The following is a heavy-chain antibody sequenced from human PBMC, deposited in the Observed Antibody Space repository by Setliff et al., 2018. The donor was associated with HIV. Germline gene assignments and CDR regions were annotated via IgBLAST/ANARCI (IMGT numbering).Heavy chain of an antibody. CDR3: ARTSGDAYNYEGAFDV. Sequence: SVKVSCKVSGDTFNNYGLNWVRQAPGQGLEWMGGIIPIFKSADYAQQFQGRVTITTDESTSTAYMDLSSLKSEDTAIYYCARTSGDAYNYEGAFDVWGQGTLVTVSS. V-gene: IGHV1-69*05. D-gene: IGHD5-12*01. J-gene: IGHJ3*01. CDR2: IIPIFKSA. CDR1: GDTFNNYG.